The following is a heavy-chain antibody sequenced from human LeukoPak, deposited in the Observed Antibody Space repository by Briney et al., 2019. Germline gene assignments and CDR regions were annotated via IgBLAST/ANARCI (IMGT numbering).Heavy chain of an antibody. CDR1: GFTFSSYG. V-gene: IGHV3-30*18. CDR2: ISYHGSNK. Sequence: GRSLRLSCAASGFTFSSYGMQWVRQAPGKGLEWVAVISYHGSNKYYADSVKGRFTISRDNSKNTLCLQMNSLRAEDTAVYYCVNDYYDSSGYYYGVDYWGQGTLVTVSS. CDR3: VNDYYDSSGYYYGVDY. D-gene: IGHD3-22*01. J-gene: IGHJ4*02.